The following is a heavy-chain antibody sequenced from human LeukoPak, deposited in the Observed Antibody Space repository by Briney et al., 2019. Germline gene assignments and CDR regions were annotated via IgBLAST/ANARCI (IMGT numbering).Heavy chain of an antibody. CDR2: IHYSGST. D-gene: IGHD6-13*01. CDR3: ARRGNSWYADY. Sequence: SETLSLTCTVPGGSMCSYYWSWIRQPPEKGLGGIGNIHYSGSTSYNPSLKSRVTIPVDTPKHQFSLTVTSVTEARTRGYYFARRGNSWYADYGGPGTLVTVSS. V-gene: IGHV4-59*03. CDR1: GGSMCSYY. J-gene: IGHJ4*02.